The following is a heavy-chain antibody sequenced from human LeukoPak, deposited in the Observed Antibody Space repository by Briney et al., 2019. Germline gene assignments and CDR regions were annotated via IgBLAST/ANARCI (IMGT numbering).Heavy chain of an antibody. J-gene: IGHJ3*02. CDR1: GFTFSSYS. CDR2: ISTSSSYI. CDR3: ARGASVVAGNDNAFDI. Sequence: GGSLRLSFAASGFTFSSYSMNWVRQAPGKGLEGVSSISTSSSYIYYADSVKGRFTISRDNARNSLYLQMNSLRAEDTAVYYCARGASVVAGNDNAFDIWGQGTMVTVSS. D-gene: IGHD6-19*01. V-gene: IGHV3-21*01.